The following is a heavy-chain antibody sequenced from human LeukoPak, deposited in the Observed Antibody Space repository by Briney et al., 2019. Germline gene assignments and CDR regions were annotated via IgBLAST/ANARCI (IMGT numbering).Heavy chain of an antibody. V-gene: IGHV4-59*06. Sequence: SETLSLTCTVSGGSISSYYWSWIRQHPGKGLEWIGHIYYSGSTYYNPSLMSRVTISVDTSKNQFSLKLSSVAAADTAIYYCARDPVAAAGPFDYWGQGTLVTVSS. D-gene: IGHD6-13*01. CDR3: ARDPVAAAGPFDY. CDR1: GGSISSYY. J-gene: IGHJ4*02. CDR2: IYYSGST.